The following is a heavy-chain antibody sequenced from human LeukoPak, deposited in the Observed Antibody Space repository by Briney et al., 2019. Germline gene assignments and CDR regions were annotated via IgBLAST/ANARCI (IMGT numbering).Heavy chain of an antibody. CDR2: INPNSGVT. V-gene: IGHV1-2*02. Sequence: ASVKVSCKASGHTFSGFYIHWVRQAPGQGLEWMGWINPNSGVTNYAQKLQGRVTITRDTSIDTAYMQLSRLRSDDTAVYYCARERYYGSGSVYNRIDYWGQGTLVTVSS. CDR3: ARERYYGSGSVYNRIDY. J-gene: IGHJ4*02. D-gene: IGHD3-10*01. CDR1: GHTFSGFY.